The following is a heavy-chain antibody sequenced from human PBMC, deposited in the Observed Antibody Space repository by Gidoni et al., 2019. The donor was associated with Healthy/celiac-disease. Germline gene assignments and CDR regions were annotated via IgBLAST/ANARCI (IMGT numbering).Heavy chain of an antibody. CDR1: GFTFSSSG. CDR3: ARDEESWGSGWGHAFDI. Sequence: QVQLVESGGGVVQPGRSLRLSCAASGFTFSSSGMHWVRQAPGKGLEWVAVISYDGSNKYYADSVKGRFTISRDNSKNTLYLQMNSLRAEDTAVYYCARDEESWGSGWGHAFDIWGQGTMVTVSS. V-gene: IGHV3-30*03. D-gene: IGHD6-19*01. CDR2: ISYDGSNK. J-gene: IGHJ3*02.